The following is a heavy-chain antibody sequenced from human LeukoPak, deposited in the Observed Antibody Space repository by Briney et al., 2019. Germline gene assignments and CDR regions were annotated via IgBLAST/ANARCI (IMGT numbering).Heavy chain of an antibody. D-gene: IGHD2-15*01. Sequence: GGSLRLSCAASGFTFSSYGMSWVRQAPGKGLEWVSAISGTGGTTYYADSVKGRFTISRDNSKNTLYLQMNSLRAEDTAVYYCAKNGHRGAYCSGGSCYPYYYYYMDVRGKGTTVTISS. CDR3: AKNGHRGAYCSGGSCYPYYYYYMDV. J-gene: IGHJ6*03. V-gene: IGHV3-23*01. CDR1: GFTFSSYG. CDR2: ISGTGGTT.